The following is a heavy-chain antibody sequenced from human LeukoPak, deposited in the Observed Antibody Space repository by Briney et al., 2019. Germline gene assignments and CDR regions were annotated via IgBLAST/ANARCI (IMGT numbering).Heavy chain of an antibody. CDR2: MNPNSGNT. J-gene: IGHJ4*02. Sequence: ASVKVSCKASGYTFTSYDINWVRQATGQGLEWMGWMNPNSGNTGYAQKFQGRVTMTRNTSISTAYMELSSLRSEDTAVYYCARGRGGPKEVVVAAIDYWGQGTPVTVSS. CDR3: ARGRGGPKEVVVAAIDY. CDR1: GYTFTSYD. D-gene: IGHD2-15*01. V-gene: IGHV1-8*01.